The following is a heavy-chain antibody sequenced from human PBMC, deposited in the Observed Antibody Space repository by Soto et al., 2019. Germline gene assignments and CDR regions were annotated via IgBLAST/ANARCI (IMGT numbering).Heavy chain of an antibody. CDR3: ARHPPAISISDH. CDR1: GGSISSSSYY. J-gene: IGHJ4*02. CDR2: IYYSGST. D-gene: IGHD3-3*01. V-gene: IGHV4-39*01. Sequence: QLQLQESGPGLVKPSETLSLTCTVSGGSISSSSYYWGWIRQPPGKGLEWIGSIYYSGSTSYNPSLKRRVXXXAXXAKHQFSLKLRSVTAAATAVYYRARHPPAISISDHWGQGTLGTVSS.